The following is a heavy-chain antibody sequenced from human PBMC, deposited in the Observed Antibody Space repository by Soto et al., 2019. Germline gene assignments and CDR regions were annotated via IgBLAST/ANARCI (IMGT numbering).Heavy chain of an antibody. Sequence: QVHLVQSGAEMKKPGSSVKVSCKVSGGDLTNSGISWVRQAPGQGLEWMGGIFPLLAMVDYSQKFQGRVTITADESTNTAYMDLGSLKSHDTAVYSCEKEEGAGFKSWGQGTLVIVSS. J-gene: IGHJ4*02. CDR2: IFPLLAMV. D-gene: IGHD1-26*01. CDR3: EKEEGAGFKS. V-gene: IGHV1-69*04. CDR1: GGDLTNSG.